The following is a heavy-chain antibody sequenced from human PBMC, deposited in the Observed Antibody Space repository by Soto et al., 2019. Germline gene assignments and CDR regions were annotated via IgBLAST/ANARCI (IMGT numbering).Heavy chain of an antibody. Sequence: SETLSLTCTVSGGSISSGDSYWSWIRQPPGKGLDWIAYIYDSGKTYVNPSLASRVTISVDTSKNQFSLRLNSVTAADTAVYYCAGREGSSPFLAFDYWGQGTLVTVSS. CDR3: AGREGSSPFLAFDY. V-gene: IGHV4-30-4*01. D-gene: IGHD3-10*01. J-gene: IGHJ4*02. CDR2: IYDSGKT. CDR1: GGSISSGDSY.